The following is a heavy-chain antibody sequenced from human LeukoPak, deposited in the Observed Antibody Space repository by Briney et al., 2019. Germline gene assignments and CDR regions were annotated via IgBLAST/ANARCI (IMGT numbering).Heavy chain of an antibody. CDR2: IGGGGSST. D-gene: IGHD5-18*01. CDR3: AKSYSYGLNPFDH. CDR1: GFTFSSYA. J-gene: IGHJ4*02. Sequence: PGGSLRLSCVASGFTFSSYAMNWVRQAPGKGLEWVSVIGGGGSSTFYADSVKGRFTISRDNSKNTLYLQMNSLRDEDTAVYYCAKSYSYGLNPFDHWGQGTLVTVSS. V-gene: IGHV3-23*01.